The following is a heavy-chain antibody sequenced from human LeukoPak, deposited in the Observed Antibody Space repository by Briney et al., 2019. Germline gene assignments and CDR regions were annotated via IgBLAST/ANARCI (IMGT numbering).Heavy chain of an antibody. CDR2: IYSGGST. CDR3: ARMKYSSGWYTYFDY. Sequence: GGSLRLSCAASGFTFNDYAMHWVRQAPGKGLEWVSVIYSGGSTYYADSGKGRFTISRDNSKNTLYLQMNSLRAEDTAVYYCARMKYSSGWYTYFDYWGQGTLVTVSS. D-gene: IGHD6-19*01. CDR1: GFTFNDYA. V-gene: IGHV3-53*01. J-gene: IGHJ4*02.